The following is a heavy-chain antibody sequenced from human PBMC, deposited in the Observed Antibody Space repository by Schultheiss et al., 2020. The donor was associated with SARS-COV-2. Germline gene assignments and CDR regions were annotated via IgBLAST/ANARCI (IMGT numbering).Heavy chain of an antibody. Sequence: SETLSLTCSVSGGSIRNSGHNWGWIRQPPGKGLEWIGNIYYSGSTDYNPSLKSRVTISVDTSKKNFSLKLRSVTDADTALYYCARASTETLALPDDYWGQGTLVTVSS. CDR3: ARASTETLALPDDY. V-gene: IGHV4-39*02. J-gene: IGHJ4*02. CDR2: IYYSGST. CDR1: GGSIRNSGHN. D-gene: IGHD4-17*01.